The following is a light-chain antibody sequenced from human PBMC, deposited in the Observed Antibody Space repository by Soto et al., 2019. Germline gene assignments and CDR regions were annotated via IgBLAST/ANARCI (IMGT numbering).Light chain of an antibody. CDR1: QSVSSD. V-gene: IGKV3-11*01. CDR2: DAS. J-gene: IGKJ3*01. Sequence: EIVLPQSPATMSLSPGERATLSCRASQSVSSDLAWYQQKPGQAPRLLIYDASHRATGIPARFSGSGSGTDFTLTISSLEPEDFAVYYCQQRATWPPVTFGPGTKVEIK. CDR3: QQRATWPPVT.